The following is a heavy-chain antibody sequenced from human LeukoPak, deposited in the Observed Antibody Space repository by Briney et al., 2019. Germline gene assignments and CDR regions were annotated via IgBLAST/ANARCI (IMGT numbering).Heavy chain of an antibody. V-gene: IGHV4-34*01. Sequence: SETLSLTCAVYNGSLSEYYWSWIRQPPGKGLEWIGEINHSGSTTYNPSLQSRVTMLVDTSKNQFSLEVSSVTAADTAVYYCAGWNAHYHFFDYWVPGIPLTVSS. CDR1: NGSLSEYY. J-gene: IGHJ4*02. CDR3: AGWNAHYHFFDY. CDR2: INHSGST. D-gene: IGHD4/OR15-4a*01.